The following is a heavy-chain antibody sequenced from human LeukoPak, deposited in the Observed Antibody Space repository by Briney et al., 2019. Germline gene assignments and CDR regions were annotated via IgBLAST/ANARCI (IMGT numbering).Heavy chain of an antibody. V-gene: IGHV3-30*04. CDR2: ISKDGRKN. CDR1: GFSFSTSG. Sequence: PGGSLRLSCEASGFSFSTSGVHWVSQAPGKGLEWMAVISKDGRKNHYADSVKGRFTISRDNSKSTLFLQMNSLRPEDTAIYYCARDLLNYGSAYYDVGIFDSWGQGTLVTVSS. D-gene: IGHD3-10*01. J-gene: IGHJ4*02. CDR3: ARDLLNYGSAYYDVGIFDS.